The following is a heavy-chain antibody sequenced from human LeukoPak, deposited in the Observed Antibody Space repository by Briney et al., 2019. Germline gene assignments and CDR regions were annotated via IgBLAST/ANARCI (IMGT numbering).Heavy chain of an antibody. CDR2: ITPNSGGT. CDR1: GYTFSGYY. J-gene: IGHJ4*02. Sequence: ASVKVSCKASGYTFSGYYINWVRQAPGQGLEWMGWITPNSGGTDYALKFQGRVTMTRDTSISTAYMELTGLRSDDTAVYYCARSSIGLGFFDYWGQGTLVTVSS. V-gene: IGHV1-2*02. D-gene: IGHD2/OR15-2a*01. CDR3: ARSSIGLGFFDY.